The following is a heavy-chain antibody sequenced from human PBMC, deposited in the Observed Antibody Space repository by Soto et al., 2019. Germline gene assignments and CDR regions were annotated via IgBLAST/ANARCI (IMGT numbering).Heavy chain of an antibody. CDR2: INPNSGGT. CDR1: GYTFTGCY. V-gene: IGHV1-2*04. D-gene: IGHD3-3*01. Sequence: ASVKVSCKASGYTFTGCYMHWVRQAPGQGLEWMGWINPNSGGTNYAQKFQGWVTMTRDTSISTAFLELSRLTSHDTAVYYCARGGGKVIMYYVFWSGYYSYYYYYMDVWGKGTTVTVSS. J-gene: IGHJ6*03. CDR3: ARGGGKVIMYYVFWSGYYSYYYYYMDV.